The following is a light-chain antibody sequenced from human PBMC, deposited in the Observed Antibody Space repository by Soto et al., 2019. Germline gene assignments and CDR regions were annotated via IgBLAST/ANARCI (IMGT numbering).Light chain of an antibody. CDR1: QSLSSSS. Sequence: EIVLTQSPATLSLSPGEIATLSFRASQSLSSSSLAWYQQKPGQAPRLLISGASSRAADIPDRFSGSGSGTDFTLTISSLEPEDFAVYYCQQRSNWPSSFGQGTKVDIK. CDR2: GAS. J-gene: IGKJ1*01. CDR3: QQRSNWPSS. V-gene: IGKV3D-20*02.